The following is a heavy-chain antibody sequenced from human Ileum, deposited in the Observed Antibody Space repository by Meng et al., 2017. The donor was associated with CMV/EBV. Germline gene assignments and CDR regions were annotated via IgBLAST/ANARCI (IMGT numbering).Heavy chain of an antibody. Sequence: GESLKISCAASGFTFSSYAMHWVRQAPGKGLEYVSAISSNGGSTYYADSVKGRFTISRDNSKNTLYLQMGSLRAEDMAVYYCARKVLLWFGELLSAKWGQGTLVTVSS. V-gene: IGHV3-64*02. CDR1: GFTFSSYA. CDR2: ISSNGGST. J-gene: IGHJ4*02. CDR3: ARKVLLWFGELLSAK. D-gene: IGHD3-10*01.